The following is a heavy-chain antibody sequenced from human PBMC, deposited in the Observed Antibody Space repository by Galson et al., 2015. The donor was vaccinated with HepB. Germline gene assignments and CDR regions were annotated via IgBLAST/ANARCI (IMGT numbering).Heavy chain of an antibody. J-gene: IGHJ3*02. V-gene: IGHV6-1*01. CDR2: TYYRSRWDN. Sequence: CAISGDSVSSNRAAWNWIRQSPSRGLEWLGRTYYRSRWDNDYAVSVKSRITINPDTSKNQVSLQLNSVTPEDTAVYYCARDQGIVGYRSGWSDAFDIWGQGTMVTVSS. CDR1: GDSVSSNRAA. CDR3: ARDQGIVGYRSGWSDAFDI. D-gene: IGHD6-19*01.